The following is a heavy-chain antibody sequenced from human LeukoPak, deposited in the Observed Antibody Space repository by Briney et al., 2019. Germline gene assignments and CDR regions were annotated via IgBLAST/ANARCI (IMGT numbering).Heavy chain of an antibody. V-gene: IGHV3-53*01. Sequence: GGSLRLSCAASGFTVSSNYISWVRQAPGKGLEWVSVIYSGGSTYYADSVKGRFTISRDNSKNTLYLQMNSLRAEDTAVYYCARFDYMGTCFDYWGQGTLVTVSS. CDR3: ARFDYMGTCFDY. J-gene: IGHJ4*02. CDR2: IYSGGST. CDR1: GFTVSSNY. D-gene: IGHD4-11*01.